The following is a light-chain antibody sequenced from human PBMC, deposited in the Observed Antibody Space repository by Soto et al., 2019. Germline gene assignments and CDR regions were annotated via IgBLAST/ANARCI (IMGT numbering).Light chain of an antibody. V-gene: IGKV1-39*01. Sequence: IQMTLSPSSLSASVGDRISITCQASQGISTYLNWYHQKPGKAPKLLIYAASSLQSGVPSRFSGSGSETDFTLTISSLQPEDFATYSCQQSYSTTWTFGQGTKVDIK. CDR1: QGISTY. CDR2: AAS. CDR3: QQSYSTTWT. J-gene: IGKJ1*01.